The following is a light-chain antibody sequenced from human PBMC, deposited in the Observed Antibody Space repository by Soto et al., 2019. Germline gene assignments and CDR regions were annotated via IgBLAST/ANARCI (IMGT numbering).Light chain of an antibody. CDR1: QSVSYW. Sequence: DIQMTQSPSTMSTSVGARVTITCRASQSVSYWLAWYQQKPGKAPNLLIDDGSTLASGVPPRLRGGGFGTEFTLTISSLQPDDSAIYYCQHYNPYSKAFGPGTRVEIK. V-gene: IGKV1-5*01. CDR2: DGS. CDR3: QHYNPYSKA. J-gene: IGKJ3*01.